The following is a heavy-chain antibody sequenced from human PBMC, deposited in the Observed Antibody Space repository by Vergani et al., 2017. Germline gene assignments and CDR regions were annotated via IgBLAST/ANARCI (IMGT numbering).Heavy chain of an antibody. V-gene: IGHV3-23*01. CDR3: VKGAGSNESFFDS. J-gene: IGHJ4*02. CDR1: GFTFSTYA. D-gene: IGHD1-26*01. CDR2: LTGGGGST. Sequence: EVQLLESGGSLKQPGGSVRLSCAASGFTFSTYAMHWVRQAPGKGLEWVSALTGGGGSTYYADSFKGRFISSRDNSRDTLYLRMNSLRPEDTATYYCVKGAGSNESFFDSWGQGTLVTVSS.